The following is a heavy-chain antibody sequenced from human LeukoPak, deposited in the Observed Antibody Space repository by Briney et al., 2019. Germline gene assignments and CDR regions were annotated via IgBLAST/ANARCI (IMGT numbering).Heavy chain of an antibody. D-gene: IGHD3-10*01. CDR3: ARGSESYGSGSGGY. J-gene: IGHJ4*02. V-gene: IGHV4-61*02. CDR1: GASISGGSYY. CDR2: IYTTGST. Sequence: SETLSLTCTVSGASISGGSYYWSWIRQPAGKGLEWIGRIYTTGSTNYNPSLKSRVTISVDTSKNQFSLKLSSVTAADTAVYYCARGSESYGSGSGGYWGQGTLVTVSS.